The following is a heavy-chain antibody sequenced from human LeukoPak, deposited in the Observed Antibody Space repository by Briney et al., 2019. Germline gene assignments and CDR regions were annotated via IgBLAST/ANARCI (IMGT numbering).Heavy chain of an antibody. CDR3: ARERGRGRDSPWFDY. CDR2: IYSDGST. V-gene: IGHV3-53*01. Sequence: HPGGSLRLSCAASGFIVSGDFMSWVRQAPGKGLEWVSVIYSDGSTYYADSVQGRFIISRDNSRNTLHLQMTGLRAEDTAVYYCARERGRGRDSPWFDYWGQGSLVTVSS. CDR1: GFIVSGDF. D-gene: IGHD3-16*01. J-gene: IGHJ5*01.